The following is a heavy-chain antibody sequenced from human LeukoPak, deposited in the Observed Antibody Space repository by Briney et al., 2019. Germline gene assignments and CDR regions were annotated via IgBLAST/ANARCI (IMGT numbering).Heavy chain of an antibody. CDR3: ARDYDWALDF. CDR1: GGSFSGYY. CDR2: INHSGST. V-gene: IGHV4-34*01. J-gene: IGHJ4*02. D-gene: IGHD3-9*01. Sequence: ASETLSLTCAVYGGSFSGYYWSWIRQPPGKGLEWIGEINHSGSTNYNPSLKSRVTISVDTSKNQFSLKLSSVTAADTAVYYCARDYDWALDFWGQGTRVTVSS.